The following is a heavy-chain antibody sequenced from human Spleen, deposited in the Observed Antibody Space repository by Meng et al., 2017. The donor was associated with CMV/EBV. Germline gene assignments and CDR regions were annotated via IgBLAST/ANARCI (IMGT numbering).Heavy chain of an antibody. V-gene: IGHV1-69*10. CDR1: GDTFTNYD. CDR2: IIPILRKP. J-gene: IGHJ5*02. D-gene: IGHD2-15*01. CDR3: ARPVGGVAATPDWFDP. Sequence: SVKVSCKTSGDTFTNYDFNWVRQAPGQGLEWMGGIIPILRKPNYAQKFQGRVTISADKSTTTVYMELSSLRSEDTAVYYCARPVGGVAATPDWFDPWGQGTLVTVSS.